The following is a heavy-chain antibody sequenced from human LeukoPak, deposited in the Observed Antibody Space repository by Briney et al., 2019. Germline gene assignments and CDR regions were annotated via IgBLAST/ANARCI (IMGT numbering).Heavy chain of an antibody. V-gene: IGHV1-2*02. CDR1: GYTFTGYY. J-gene: IGHJ5*02. CDR3: ARDNTKFVSGSYFFDP. Sequence: ASVKVSCKASGYTFTGYYMHWVRQAPGQGLEWMGWINPNSGGTNYAQKFQGRVTMTRDASISTAYMELSRLRSDDTAVYYCARDNTKFVSGSYFFDPWGQGTLVTVSS. D-gene: IGHD3-10*01. CDR2: INPNSGGT.